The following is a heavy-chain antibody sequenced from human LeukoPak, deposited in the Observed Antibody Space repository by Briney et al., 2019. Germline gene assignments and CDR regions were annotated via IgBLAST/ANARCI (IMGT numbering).Heavy chain of an antibody. D-gene: IGHD4-23*01. Sequence: SETLSLTCTVSGGSISGYYWSWIRQPPGKGLEWIGYIYYSGNTNYNPSLKSRVTISVDTSKNQLSLKLSSVTAADTAVYYCANIGGVVKSSYYMDVWGKGTTVTVSS. CDR2: IYYSGNT. CDR3: ANIGGVVKSSYYMDV. J-gene: IGHJ6*03. V-gene: IGHV4-59*01. CDR1: GGSISGYY.